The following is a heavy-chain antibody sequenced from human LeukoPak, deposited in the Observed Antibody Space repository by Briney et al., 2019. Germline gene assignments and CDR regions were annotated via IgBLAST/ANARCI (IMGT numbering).Heavy chain of an antibody. CDR1: GGTISSGDYY. CDR3: ARYSASYYLDY. D-gene: IGHD1-26*01. V-gene: IGHV4-30-4*01. CDR2: MYYSGST. Sequence: SETLSLTCSVSGGTISSGDYYWSWIRQPPGKGLEWIGYMYYSGSTYYNPSLKSRVTISVDTSKNQFSLKLNSVTAADTAVYYCARYSASYYLDYWGQGTLVTVSS. J-gene: IGHJ4*02.